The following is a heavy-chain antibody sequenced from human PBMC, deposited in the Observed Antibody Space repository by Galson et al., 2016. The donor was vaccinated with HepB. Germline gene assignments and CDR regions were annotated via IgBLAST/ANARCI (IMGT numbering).Heavy chain of an antibody. J-gene: IGHJ6*02. CDR2: ISSSSSTI. D-gene: IGHD5-24*01. CDR1: GFTFSSYS. Sequence: SLRLSCAASGFTFSSYSMNWVRQAPGKGLEWVSYISSSSSTIYYADSVKGRFTISRDNAKNSLYPHMNSLRDEDTAVYYCARDGPGWVMATITILVYYYGMDVWGQGTTVTVSS. CDR3: ARDGPGWVMATITILVYYYGMDV. V-gene: IGHV3-48*02.